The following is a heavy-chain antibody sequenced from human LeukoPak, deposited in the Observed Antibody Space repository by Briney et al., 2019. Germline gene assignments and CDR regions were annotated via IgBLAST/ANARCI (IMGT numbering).Heavy chain of an antibody. CDR3: ARTYSSGWYGGYFDY. CDR1: GGSFSGYY. Sequence: SETLSLTCAVYGGSFSGYYWSWIRQPPGKGLEWIGEINHSGSTNYNPSLKSRVTISVDTSKNQFSLKLSSVTAADTAVYYCARTYSSGWYGGYFDYWGQGTLVTVSS. J-gene: IGHJ4*02. CDR2: INHSGST. V-gene: IGHV4-34*01. D-gene: IGHD6-19*01.